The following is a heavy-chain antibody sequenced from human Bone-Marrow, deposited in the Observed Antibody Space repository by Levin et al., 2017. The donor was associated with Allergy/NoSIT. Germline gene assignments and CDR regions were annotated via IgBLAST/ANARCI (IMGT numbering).Heavy chain of an antibody. Sequence: GGSLRLSCAASGFTFSSSAMTWVRQAPGKGLEWVSSISAGDASTYYTDSVKGRLTVSRDNSKNTLYLQMNSLRVEETALYYCAKVRRGLDAFDIWGQGTMVTVSS. CDR1: GFTFSSSA. CDR3: AKVRRGLDAFDI. D-gene: IGHD3/OR15-3a*01. J-gene: IGHJ3*02. V-gene: IGHV3-23*01. CDR2: ISAGDAST.